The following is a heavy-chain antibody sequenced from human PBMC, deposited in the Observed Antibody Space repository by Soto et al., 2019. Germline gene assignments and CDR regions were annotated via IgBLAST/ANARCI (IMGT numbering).Heavy chain of an antibody. CDR2: IRSKAYGGTT. D-gene: IGHD3-10*01. Sequence: GGSLRLSCTASGFTFGDYAMSWVRQAPGKGLEWVGFIRSKAYGGTTEYAASVKGRFTISRDDSKRIAYLQMNSLKTEDTAVNYCTNSDYYPNTRGPGWFEPWGQGTMVTVSS. CDR1: GFTFGDYA. CDR3: TNSDYYPNTRGPGWFEP. J-gene: IGHJ5*02. V-gene: IGHV3-49*04.